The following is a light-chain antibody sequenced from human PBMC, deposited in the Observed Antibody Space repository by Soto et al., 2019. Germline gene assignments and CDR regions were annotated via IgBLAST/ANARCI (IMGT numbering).Light chain of an antibody. V-gene: IGKV3-20*01. CDR1: QSISSSY. CDR2: AAS. Sequence: EIVFTQSPGTLSLSPGDRATLSCRASQSISSSYIAWYQQKYGQAPRLLIYAASSRATGIPDRFSGSGSGTDFTLTISRLEPEDSAVYYCQRYASSRLTFGGGTKVEIK. CDR3: QRYASSRLT. J-gene: IGKJ4*01.